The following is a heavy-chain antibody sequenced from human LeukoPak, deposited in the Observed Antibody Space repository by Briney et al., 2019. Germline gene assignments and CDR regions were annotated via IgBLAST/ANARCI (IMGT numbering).Heavy chain of an antibody. D-gene: IGHD6-19*01. CDR3: ARDGIAVAGDKFDY. V-gene: IGHV3-33*01. CDR2: IWYDGSNK. J-gene: IGHJ4*02. Sequence: GGSLRLSCAASGFTFSSYGMHWVRQAPGNGLEWVAVIWYDGSNKYYADSVKGRFTISRDNSKNTLYLQMNSLRAEDTAVYYCARDGIAVAGDKFDYWGQGTLVTVSS. CDR1: GFTFSSYG.